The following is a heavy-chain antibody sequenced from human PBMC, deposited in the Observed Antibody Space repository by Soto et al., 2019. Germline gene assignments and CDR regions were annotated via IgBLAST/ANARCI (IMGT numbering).Heavy chain of an antibody. CDR3: ARGDYYGSGRVDY. CDR1: GGSISSGHYS. J-gene: IGHJ4*02. CDR2: IFHSGSA. D-gene: IGHD3-10*01. Sequence: QLQLQESGSGLVRPSQTLSLTCAVSGGSISSGHYSWSWIRQPPGKGLEWIGYIFHSGSAYYNPSLKSRVTISVDRSKNQFSLKLSSVTAADTALYYCARGDYYGSGRVDYWGQGTLVTVSS. V-gene: IGHV4-30-2*01.